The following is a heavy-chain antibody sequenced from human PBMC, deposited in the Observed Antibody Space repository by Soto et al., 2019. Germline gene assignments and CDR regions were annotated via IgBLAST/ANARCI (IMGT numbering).Heavy chain of an antibody. D-gene: IGHD3-22*01. Sequence: GGSLRLSCAASGFSVNSYQMNWIRQAPGKGLEWVSVIYSGGVTYYAGSVKGRFTVTRDNSKNTIYLQMNNLRAEDTAMYYCARDPSTTGYYGLDVWGQGTTVTVSS. J-gene: IGHJ6*02. CDR3: ARDPSTTGYYGLDV. CDR2: IYSGGVT. V-gene: IGHV3-53*01. CDR1: GFSVNSYQ.